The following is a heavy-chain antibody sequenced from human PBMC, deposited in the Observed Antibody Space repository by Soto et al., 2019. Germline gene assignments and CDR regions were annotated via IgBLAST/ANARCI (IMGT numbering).Heavy chain of an antibody. CDR1: GYSFATYW. J-gene: IGHJ4*02. V-gene: IGHV5-51*01. CDR2: IYPGDSDT. D-gene: IGHD2-2*02. CDR3: ATGGYCSSTSCYNFFDY. Sequence: PGESLKISCKGSGYSFATYWIGWVRQMPGKGLEWMGIIYPGDSDTRYGPSFQGQVTISADKSISTAYLRWSSLKASDTAMYYCATGGYCSSTSCYNFFDYWGQGTLVTVSS.